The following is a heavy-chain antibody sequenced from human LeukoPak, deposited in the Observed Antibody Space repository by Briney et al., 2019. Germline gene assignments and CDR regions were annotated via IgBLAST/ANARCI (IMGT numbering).Heavy chain of an antibody. V-gene: IGHV5-10-1*01. Sequence: GESLKISCKGSGYSYNSYWISWVRQMPGKGLEWMGRIDPSDSYTNYSPSFQGHVTISADKSISTAYLQWSSLKASDTAMYYCAPHRGGLEDLTVDPWGQGTLVTVSS. CDR1: GYSYNSYW. CDR2: IDPSDSYT. CDR3: APHRGGLEDLTVDP. D-gene: IGHD3-10*01. J-gene: IGHJ5*02.